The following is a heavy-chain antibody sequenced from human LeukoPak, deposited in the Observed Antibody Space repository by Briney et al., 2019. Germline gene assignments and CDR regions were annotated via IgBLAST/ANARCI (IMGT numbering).Heavy chain of an antibody. CDR2: INAGNGNT. J-gene: IGHJ6*03. Sequence: ASVKVSCKASGYTFTSYAMHWVRQAPGQRLEWMGWINAGNGNTKYSQEFQGRVTMTRNTSISTAYMELSSLRSEDTAVYYCARGVLRYFDWLSPKLYYYYYMDVWGKGTTVTISS. CDR3: ARGVLRYFDWLSPKLYYYYYMDV. D-gene: IGHD3-9*01. V-gene: IGHV1-3*03. CDR1: GYTFTSYA.